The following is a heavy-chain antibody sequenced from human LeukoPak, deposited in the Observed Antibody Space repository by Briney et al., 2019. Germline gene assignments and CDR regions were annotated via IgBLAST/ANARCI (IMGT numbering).Heavy chain of an antibody. CDR3: ARGSGWTDY. V-gene: IGHV3-7*01. D-gene: IGHD6-19*01. Sequence: PGGSLRLSCEVSGFRFSTYWMTWVRQAPGKGLEWVANIKEDGSVKYYVDSVKGRFTISRDNAKNSVYLQMNSLRAEDTAVYYCARGSGWTDYWGQGTLVTVSS. CDR1: GFRFSTYW. J-gene: IGHJ4*02. CDR2: IKEDGSVK.